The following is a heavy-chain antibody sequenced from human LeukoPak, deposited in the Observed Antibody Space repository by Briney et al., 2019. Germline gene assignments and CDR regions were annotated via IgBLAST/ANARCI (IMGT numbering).Heavy chain of an antibody. J-gene: IGHJ4*02. D-gene: IGHD6-19*01. V-gene: IGHV3-23*01. CDR3: AKDLRSGWYPYYFDY. CDR1: GFTVSSYA. Sequence: PGGSLRLSCAASGFTVSSYAMSWVRQAPGKGLEWVSGISGSGGSTYYADSVKGRFTISRDNSKNTLYLQMNSLSAEDTTIYYCAKDLRSGWYPYYFDYWGQGTLVTVSS. CDR2: ISGSGGST.